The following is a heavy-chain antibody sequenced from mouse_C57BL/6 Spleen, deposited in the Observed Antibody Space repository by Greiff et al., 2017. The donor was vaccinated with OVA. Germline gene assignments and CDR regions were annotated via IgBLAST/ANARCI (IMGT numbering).Heavy chain of an antibody. CDR3: VYGNYAWYFDV. Sequence: EVKVVESGGGLVKPGGSLKLSCAASGFTFSDYGMHWVRQAPEKGLEWVAYISSGSSTIYYADTVKGRFTISRDNAKNTLFLQMTSLRSEDTAMYYCVYGNYAWYFDVWGTGTTVTVSS. V-gene: IGHV5-17*01. CDR2: ISSGSSTI. D-gene: IGHD2-10*02. J-gene: IGHJ1*03. CDR1: GFTFSDYG.